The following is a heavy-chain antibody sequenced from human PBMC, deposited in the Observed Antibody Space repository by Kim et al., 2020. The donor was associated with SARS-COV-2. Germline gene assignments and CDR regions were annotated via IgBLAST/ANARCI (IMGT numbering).Heavy chain of an antibody. CDR1: GNTLSELS. D-gene: IGHD3-10*01. CDR3: APSPRTLVRGATPPFDY. Sequence: ASVKVSCKLSGNTLSELSMHWVRQTPGKGLEWLGGLDPEDGETVYAEKFQGRVTMTEDTSTDTAYMQLSSLRSEDTAVYYCAPSPRTLVRGATPPFDYWGQGTLVTVSS. CDR2: LDPEDGET. V-gene: IGHV1-24*01. J-gene: IGHJ4*02.